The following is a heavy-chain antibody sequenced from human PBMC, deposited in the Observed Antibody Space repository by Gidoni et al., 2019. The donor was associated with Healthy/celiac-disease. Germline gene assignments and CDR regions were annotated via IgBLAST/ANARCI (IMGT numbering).Heavy chain of an antibody. Sequence: QVQLVEYGGGVVQPGRSLRLSCAASGFTFSSYGMHWVRQAPGKGLEWVAVIWYDGSNKYYADSVKGRFTISRDNSKNTLYLQMNSLRAEDTAVYYCARDRAQLLWFGELGSFDYWGQGTLVTVSS. V-gene: IGHV3-33*01. CDR1: GFTFSSYG. CDR3: ARDRAQLLWFGELGSFDY. J-gene: IGHJ4*02. CDR2: IWYDGSNK. D-gene: IGHD3-10*01.